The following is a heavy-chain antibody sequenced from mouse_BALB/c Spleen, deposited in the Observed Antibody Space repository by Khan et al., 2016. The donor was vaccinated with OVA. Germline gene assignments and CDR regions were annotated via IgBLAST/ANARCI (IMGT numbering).Heavy chain of an antibody. V-gene: IGHV1-9*01. D-gene: IGHD2-10*01. CDR3: ARRPTYPFDY. CDR2: ILPGGDST. J-gene: IGHJ2*01. CDR1: GYTFSSYW. Sequence: QVQLKESGAEQMKPGASVEIPCKAIGYTFSSYWIEWVKQRPGHGLEWIGEILPGGDSTNYNEKFKGKATFTADTSSNPAYMQLSSLTSEDSAVYYCARRPTYPFDYWGQGTTLTGSS.